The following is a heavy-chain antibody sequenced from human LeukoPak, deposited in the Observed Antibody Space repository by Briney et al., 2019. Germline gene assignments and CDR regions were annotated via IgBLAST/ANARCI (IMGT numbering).Heavy chain of an antibody. Sequence: GGSLRLSCTASGFTFSSYTMSWVRQAPGKGLEWVSGMTGNGGSLYYAGSVKGRFTISRDNSKNTLYVQMNSLRADDTAVYYCARGRGSDGLDVWGQGTTVTVSS. V-gene: IGHV3-23*01. CDR2: MTGNGGSL. CDR1: GFTFSSYT. J-gene: IGHJ6*02. CDR3: ARGRGSDGLDV.